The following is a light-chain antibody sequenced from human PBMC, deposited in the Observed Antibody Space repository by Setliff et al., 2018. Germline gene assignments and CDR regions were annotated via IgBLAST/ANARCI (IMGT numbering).Light chain of an antibody. CDR2: GNS. J-gene: IGLJ2*01. CDR3: QSYDSSLSGSGVV. V-gene: IGLV1-40*01. CDR1: SSSIGAGYD. Sequence: QSVLTQPPSVSGTPGQRVTISCTGSSSSIGAGYDVHWYQQFSGTAPKLLIYGNSNRPSGVPDRFSGSKSATSASLAINGLQAEDEADYYCQSYDSSLSGSGVVFGGGTK.